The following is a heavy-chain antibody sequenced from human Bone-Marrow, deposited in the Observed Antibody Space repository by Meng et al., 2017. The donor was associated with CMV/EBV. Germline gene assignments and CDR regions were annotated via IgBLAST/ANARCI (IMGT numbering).Heavy chain of an antibody. D-gene: IGHD5-24*01. V-gene: IGHV3-21*01. J-gene: IGHJ4*02. CDR3: ARDLQDGYNFVSY. CDR2: ISSSSDYI. Sequence: RLSCAASGFTFSSYSMNWVRQAPGKGLEWVSSISSSSDYIYYADSVKGRFTISRDNAKNSLYLQMNGLRAEDTAVYYCARDLQDGYNFVSYWGQGTLVTVSS. CDR1: GFTFSSYS.